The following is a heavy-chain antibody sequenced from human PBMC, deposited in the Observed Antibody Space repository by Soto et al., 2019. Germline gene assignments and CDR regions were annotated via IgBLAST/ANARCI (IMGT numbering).Heavy chain of an antibody. CDR3: AKSPPYSSGWYGFDY. V-gene: IGHV3-23*01. Sequence: PGGSLRLSCAASGFTFSSYSMNWVRQAPGKGLEWVSAISSSGGSIYYADSVKGRFTISRDNSKNTLYLQMNSLRAEDTAVYYCAKSPPYSSGWYGFDYWGQGTLVTVSS. CDR1: GFTFSSYS. D-gene: IGHD6-19*01. J-gene: IGHJ4*02. CDR2: ISSSGGSI.